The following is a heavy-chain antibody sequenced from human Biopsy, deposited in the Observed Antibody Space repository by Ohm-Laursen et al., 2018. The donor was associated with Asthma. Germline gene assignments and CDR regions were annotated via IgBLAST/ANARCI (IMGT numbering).Heavy chain of an antibody. J-gene: IGHJ4*02. CDR1: GYSVTDLS. V-gene: IGHV1-24*01. CDR3: ASDFPKDYVRYNFQF. CDR2: HDHEEGGT. D-gene: IGHD4-17*01. Sequence: ASVKVFCKFSGYSVTDLSMHWVRQAPGQGLEWMGGHDHEEGGTVKARRFQGRVTMTEDTSTDTAYMELSSLSSDDTAVYYCASDFPKDYVRYNFQFWGQGTLVTVSS.